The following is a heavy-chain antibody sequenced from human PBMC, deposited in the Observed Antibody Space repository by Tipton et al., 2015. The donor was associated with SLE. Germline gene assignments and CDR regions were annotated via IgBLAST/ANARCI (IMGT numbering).Heavy chain of an antibody. CDR3: ARVIAAAGVDAFDI. D-gene: IGHD6-13*01. CDR1: GGSLSDYY. CDR2: ISGSGGST. J-gene: IGHJ3*02. V-gene: IGHV3-23*01. Sequence: GLVKPSETLSLTCGVYGGSLSDYYWTWIRQPPGKGLEWVSAISGSGGSTYYADSVKGRFTISRDNSKNTLYLQMNSLRAEDTAVYYCARVIAAAGVDAFDIWGQGTMVTVSS.